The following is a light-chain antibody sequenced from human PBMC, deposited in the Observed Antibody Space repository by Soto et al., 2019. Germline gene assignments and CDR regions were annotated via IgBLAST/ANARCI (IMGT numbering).Light chain of an antibody. V-gene: IGKV1-33*01. J-gene: IGKJ2*01. CDR3: QQYQAVTKI. CDR2: DGS. CDR1: QDTRNY. Sequence: DTHVTQCPPSLSASVGDRVTVTWRATQDTRNYLNWSQVKPGKAPKLLIYDGSNLEIGVPSRFGGSASGTDFTFRISGLQPEDVASNYCQQYQAVTKIFGQGT.